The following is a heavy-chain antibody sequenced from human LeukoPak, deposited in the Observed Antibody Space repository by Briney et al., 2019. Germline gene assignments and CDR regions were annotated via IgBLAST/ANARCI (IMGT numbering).Heavy chain of an antibody. J-gene: IGHJ4*02. V-gene: IGHV4-39*07. CDR3: ARPVWRNYYGSGSYYRGTVPYFDY. D-gene: IGHD3-10*01. CDR1: SGSISTSNYY. CDR2: IFYSGST. Sequence: PSETLSLTCTVSSGSISTSNYYWGWVRQPPGKALEWIGNIFYSGSTYYSPSLKSRVTISLDTSRNQFSLKLNSVTAADTAVYYCARPVWRNYYGSGSYYRGTVPYFDYWGQGTLVTVSS.